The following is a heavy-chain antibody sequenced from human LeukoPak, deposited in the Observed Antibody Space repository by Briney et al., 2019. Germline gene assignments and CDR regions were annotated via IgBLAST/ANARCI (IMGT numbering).Heavy chain of an antibody. V-gene: IGHV4-59*01. J-gene: IGHJ6*03. CDR1: GGSISSYY. CDR2: IYYSGST. Sequence: SETLSLTCTVSGGSISSYYWSWIRQPPGKGLEWIGYIYYSGSTNYNPSLKSRVTISVDTSKNQFSLKLSSVTAADTAVYYCARVIRGYYYYYMDVWGKGTTVTISS. CDR3: ARVIRGYYYYYMDV.